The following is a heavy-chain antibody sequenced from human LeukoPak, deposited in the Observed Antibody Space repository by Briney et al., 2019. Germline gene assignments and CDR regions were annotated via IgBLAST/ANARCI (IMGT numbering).Heavy chain of an antibody. CDR2: IIPIFGTA. V-gene: IGHV1-69*13. Sequence: GASVKVSCKASGGTFSSYAISWVRQAPGQGLEWMGGIIPIFGTANYAQKFQGRVTITADESTSTAYMELSSLRSEDTAVYYCARDFGTIVEVTAIVDWGQGTLVTVSS. J-gene: IGHJ4*02. CDR1: GGTFSSYA. CDR3: ARDFGTIVEVTAIVD. D-gene: IGHD2-21*02.